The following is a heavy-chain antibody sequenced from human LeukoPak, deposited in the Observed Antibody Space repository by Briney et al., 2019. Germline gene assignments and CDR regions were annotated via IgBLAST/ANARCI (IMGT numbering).Heavy chain of an antibody. CDR3: ASGKNWSFDY. J-gene: IGHJ4*02. CDR1: GGTFSSHA. CDR2: IIPIFGTA. V-gene: IGHV1-69*13. Sequence: ASVKVSCKXSGGTFSSHAISWVRQAPRQGLEWMGGIIPIFGTANYAQKFQGRVTITADESTSTAYMELSSLRSEDTAVYYCASGKNWSFDYWGQGTLVTVSS.